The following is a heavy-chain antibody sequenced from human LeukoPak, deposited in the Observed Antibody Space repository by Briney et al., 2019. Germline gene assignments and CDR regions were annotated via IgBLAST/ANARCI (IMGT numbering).Heavy chain of an antibody. CDR1: GFTFNNYA. CDR3: ASETGGSGSSYYYYYGMDV. D-gene: IGHD3-10*01. J-gene: IGHJ6*02. V-gene: IGHV3-23*01. Sequence: GGSLRLSCAASGFTFNNYAMNWVRQAPGKGLEWVSALSGGAGRTYYADSVKGRFTISRDNSKNTLCLQMNSLRAEDTAVYYCASETGGSGSSYYYYYGMDVWGQGTTVTVSS. CDR2: LSGGAGRT.